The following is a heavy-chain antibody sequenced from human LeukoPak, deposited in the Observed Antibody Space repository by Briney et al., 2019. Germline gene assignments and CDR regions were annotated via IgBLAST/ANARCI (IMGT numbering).Heavy chain of an antibody. D-gene: IGHD1-26*01. J-gene: IGHJ3*02. CDR3: ARHRGVSYYDAFDI. V-gene: IGHV4-59*08. Sequence: SETLSLTCTVSGGSISSYYWSWVRQPPGKGLEWIAYIYYSGDTNYSPSLKSRVTISIDTSKNQFSLNLNSVTAADTAVYYCARHRGVSYYDAFDIWGQGTVVTVSS. CDR1: GGSISSYY. CDR2: IYYSGDT.